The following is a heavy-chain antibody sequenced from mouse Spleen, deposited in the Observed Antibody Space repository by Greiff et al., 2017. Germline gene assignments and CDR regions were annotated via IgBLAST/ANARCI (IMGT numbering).Heavy chain of an antibody. CDR1: GFTFSSYA. V-gene: IGHV5-9-3*01. Sequence: EVKLMESGGGLVKPGGSLKLSCAASGFTFSSYAMSWVRQTPEKRLEWVATISSGGSYTYYPDSVKGRFTISRDNAKNTLYLQMSSLRSEDTAMYYCARLDWDRDYFDYWGQGTTLTVSS. CDR3: ARLDWDRDYFDY. D-gene: IGHD4-1*01. J-gene: IGHJ2*01. CDR2: ISSGGSYT.